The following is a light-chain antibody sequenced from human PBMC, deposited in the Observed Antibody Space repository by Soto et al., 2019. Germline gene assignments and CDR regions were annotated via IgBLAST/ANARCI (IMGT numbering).Light chain of an antibody. V-gene: IGKV3-15*01. Sequence: EIVMTQSPATLSVSPGEKATLSCGASQSVSINLAWYQQKPGQAPRLLIYHACTRATGIPARFSGSGSGTEFTLTISSLQSEDFAVYYCQQYNKWPLTFGGGTKVEIK. CDR1: QSVSIN. CDR2: HAC. CDR3: QQYNKWPLT. J-gene: IGKJ4*01.